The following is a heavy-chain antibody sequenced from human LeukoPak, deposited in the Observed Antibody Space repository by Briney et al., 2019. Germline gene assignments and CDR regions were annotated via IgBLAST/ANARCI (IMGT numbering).Heavy chain of an antibody. V-gene: IGHV3-7*01. CDR2: IKKDGSEK. Sequence: GGSLRLSCVASGFTFNHYWMSWVRQAPGKGLEWLANIKKDGSEKNYVDSVEGRFTISRDTAKSTLYLQLTSLRPDDTAVYYCARYTSGYSLEYWGQGALVTVSS. CDR1: GFTFNHYW. J-gene: IGHJ4*02. CDR3: ARYTSGYSLEY. D-gene: IGHD3-22*01.